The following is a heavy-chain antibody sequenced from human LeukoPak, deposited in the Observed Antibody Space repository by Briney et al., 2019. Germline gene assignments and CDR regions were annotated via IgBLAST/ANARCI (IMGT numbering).Heavy chain of an antibody. CDR2: IYYSGTT. J-gene: IGHJ4*02. CDR3: ARGGVAAKYYFDY. CDR1: GGSISPLY. D-gene: IGHD3-10*01. V-gene: IGHV4-59*11. Sequence: SETLSLTCTVSGGSISPLYWSWIRQPPGKGLEFVGYIYYSGTTNYNPSLKSRVTLSVDTSKNQFSLNLSSVTAADTAVYYCARGGVAAKYYFDYWGQGTLATVSS.